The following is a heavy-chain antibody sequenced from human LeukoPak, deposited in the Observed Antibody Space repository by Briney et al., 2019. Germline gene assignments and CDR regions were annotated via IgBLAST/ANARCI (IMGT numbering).Heavy chain of an antibody. J-gene: IGHJ4*02. V-gene: IGHV3-21*01. CDR3: ARGDGYFTY. CDR2: ISIGSGHI. Sequence: KSAESLTLSCAASGFTFTTYTMNWVRQAPGQGLDWVSSISIGSGHIYYADSMKGRFTISRDNAKSSLYLQMNSLRVEDTAVYYCARGDGYFTYWGQGTLVTLSS. CDR1: GFTFTTYT.